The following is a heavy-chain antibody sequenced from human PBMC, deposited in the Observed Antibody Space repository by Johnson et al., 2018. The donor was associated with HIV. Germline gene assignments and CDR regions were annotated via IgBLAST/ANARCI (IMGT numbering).Heavy chain of an antibody. V-gene: IGHV3-33*01. D-gene: IGHD6-13*01. CDR3: ARTAPYGSSWYGGFDI. Sequence: VQLVESGGGVVQPGRSLRLSCAASGFTFSTYGMHWVRQAPGKGLEWVAVMWYDGSNKYYADSVKGRFTISRDTSKNTLHLQMNSLRAEDTAGYFCARTAPYGSSWYGGFDIWGQGTMVTVSS. CDR1: GFTFSTYG. J-gene: IGHJ3*02. CDR2: MWYDGSNK.